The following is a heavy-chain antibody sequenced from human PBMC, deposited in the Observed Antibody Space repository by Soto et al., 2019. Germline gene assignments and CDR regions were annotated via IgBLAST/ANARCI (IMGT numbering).Heavy chain of an antibody. Sequence: PSETLSLTCAVYGGSFIGSYWSWIRQPPGRGLEWIGEINHSGGINYNPSLKSRVTISVDTSKNQFSLKLSSVTAADTAVYYCAKGDIRVPFDYWGQGTLVTVSS. CDR2: INHSGGI. J-gene: IGHJ4*02. CDR3: AKGDIRVPFDY. V-gene: IGHV4-34*01. CDR1: GGSFIGSY.